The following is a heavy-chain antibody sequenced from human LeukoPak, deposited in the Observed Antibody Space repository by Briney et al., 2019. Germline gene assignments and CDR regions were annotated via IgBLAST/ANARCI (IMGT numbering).Heavy chain of an antibody. CDR1: NGSISSSNW. V-gene: IGHV4-4*02. J-gene: IGHJ4*02. Sequence: ASETLSLTCAVSNGSISSSNWWSWVRQPPGKGLEWIGEINHSGSTNYNPSLKSRVTISVDTSKNQFSLKLSSVTAADTAVYYCARLNERGSSSSSYWGQGTLVTVSS. CDR2: INHSGST. CDR3: ARLNERGSSSSSY. D-gene: IGHD6-13*01.